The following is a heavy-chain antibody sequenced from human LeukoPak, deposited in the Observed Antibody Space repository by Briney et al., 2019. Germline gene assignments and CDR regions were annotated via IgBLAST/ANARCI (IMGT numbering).Heavy chain of an antibody. Sequence: GGSLRLSCAASGFTFSSYAMHWVRQAPGKGLEGVAVISYDGSNKYYADSVKGRFTISRDNSKNPLCLQMNSLRAEDTAVYYCARGRESNWFDPWGQGTLVTVSS. D-gene: IGHD3-10*01. CDR2: ISYDGSNK. V-gene: IGHV3-30*04. J-gene: IGHJ5*02. CDR3: ARGRESNWFDP. CDR1: GFTFSSYA.